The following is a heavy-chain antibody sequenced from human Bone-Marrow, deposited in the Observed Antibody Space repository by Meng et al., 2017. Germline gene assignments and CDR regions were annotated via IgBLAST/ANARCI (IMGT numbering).Heavy chain of an antibody. D-gene: IGHD3-10*01. CDR1: GFTFSTYN. J-gene: IGHJ3*01. CDR3: VRDVSGVKDAFDL. V-gene: IGHV3-21*01. Sequence: GESLKISCAASGFTFSTYNMNWVRQAPGKGLEWVSSISGGRSDIYYADSMRGRFTISRDNAKNSLYLQRNSLRAADTAVYYCVRDVSGVKDAFDLWGLGTTVTVSS. CDR2: ISGGRSDI.